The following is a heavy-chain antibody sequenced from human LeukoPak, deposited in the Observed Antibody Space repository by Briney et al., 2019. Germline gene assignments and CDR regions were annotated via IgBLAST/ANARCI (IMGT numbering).Heavy chain of an antibody. CDR2: ISWNSGSK. Sequence: GRSLRVSCAASGFTFDDYAMHWVRQAPGNGLEWVSGISWNSGSKGYADSVKGRFIISRDDAKNSLFLQMNSLRVEDTAVYYCARDNKIGYQLGWFDPWGQGTLVTVSS. CDR3: ARDNKIGYQLGWFDP. CDR1: GFTFDDYA. V-gene: IGHV3-9*01. D-gene: IGHD2-2*01. J-gene: IGHJ5*02.